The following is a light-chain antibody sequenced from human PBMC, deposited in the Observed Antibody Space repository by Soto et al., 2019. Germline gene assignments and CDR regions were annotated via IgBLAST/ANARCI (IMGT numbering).Light chain of an antibody. Sequence: QLVLTQPPSASGTPGQRVTLSCSGSSSNIGRNIVNWYQQLPGTAPKLLIYSNNQRPSGVPDRFSGSKSGTSASLAISGLQSEDEADYYCAAWDDSLNGYVFGTGTKLTVL. J-gene: IGLJ1*01. CDR2: SNN. CDR1: SSNIGRNI. V-gene: IGLV1-44*01. CDR3: AAWDDSLNGYV.